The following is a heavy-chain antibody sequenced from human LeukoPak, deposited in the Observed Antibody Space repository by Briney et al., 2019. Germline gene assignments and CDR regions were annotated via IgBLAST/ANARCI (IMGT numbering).Heavy chain of an antibody. D-gene: IGHD3-9*01. J-gene: IGHJ4*02. CDR2: ISYGGDNK. CDR1: GFNLQIYA. V-gene: IGHV3-30*04. CDR3: SRDGPRDYDILTALDY. Sequence: GPSLRLSCAASGFNLQIYAMHWVRQDPGKGLEWVAIISYGGDNKYYADSVKGRLTISRDNSKSMLYLQMNGLGPENTAFYYCSRDGPRDYDILTALDYWGQGTVVSVSS.